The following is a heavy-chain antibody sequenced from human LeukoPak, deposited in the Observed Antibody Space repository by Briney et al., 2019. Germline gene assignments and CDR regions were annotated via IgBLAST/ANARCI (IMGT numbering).Heavy chain of an antibody. Sequence: SETLSLTCTVSGGSISSSSYYWGWIRQPPGKGLEWIGSIYYSGSTYYNLSLKSRVTISVDTSKNQFSLKLSSVTAADTAVYYCATEYDFWSGYPSITGFDPWGQGTLVTVSS. V-gene: IGHV4-39*01. CDR3: ATEYDFWSGYPSITGFDP. CDR2: IYYSGST. J-gene: IGHJ5*02. D-gene: IGHD3-3*01. CDR1: GGSISSSSYY.